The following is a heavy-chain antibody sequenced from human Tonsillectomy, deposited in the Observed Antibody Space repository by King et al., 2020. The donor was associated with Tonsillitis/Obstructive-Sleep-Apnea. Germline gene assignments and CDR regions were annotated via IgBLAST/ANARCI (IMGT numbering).Heavy chain of an antibody. D-gene: IGHD3-3*01. CDR3: AKDYFESSSYYEAPYYGMDV. Sequence: QLVQSGGGLVQPGGSLRLSCAASGFTFSSYAMSWVRQAPGKGLEWVSGISGSGGSTHYTDSVKGRFTISRDNSKNTLYLQMNSLRAEDTAVYYCAKDYFESSSYYEAPYYGMDVWGQGTTVTVSS. CDR1: GFTFSSYA. CDR2: ISGSGGST. J-gene: IGHJ6*02. V-gene: IGHV3-23*04.